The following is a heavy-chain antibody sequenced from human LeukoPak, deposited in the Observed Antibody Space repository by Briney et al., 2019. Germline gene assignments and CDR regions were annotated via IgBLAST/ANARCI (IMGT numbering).Heavy chain of an antibody. CDR1: GGSISSYY. D-gene: IGHD1-26*01. CDR2: IYYSGST. Sequence: SETLSLTCTVSGGSISSYYWSWIRQPPGKGLEWIGYIYYSGSTNYNPSLKSRVTISVDTSKNQFSLKLSSVTAADTAVYYCVREHSGSYFFDYWGQGTLVTVSS. J-gene: IGHJ4*02. CDR3: VREHSGSYFFDY. V-gene: IGHV4-59*01.